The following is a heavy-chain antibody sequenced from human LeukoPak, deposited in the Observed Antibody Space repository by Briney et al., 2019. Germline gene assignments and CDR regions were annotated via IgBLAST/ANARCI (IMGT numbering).Heavy chain of an antibody. CDR1: GYTFTSYG. Sequence: ASVKVSCKASGYTFTSYGISWVRQAPGQGLEWMGWISAYNGNTNYAQKLQGRVTMTTDTSTSTAYMELRSLRSDDTAVYYCARDNYYGSAQSYYYYMDVWGKGTTVTVSS. CDR3: ARDNYYGSAQSYYYYMDV. CDR2: ISAYNGNT. V-gene: IGHV1-18*01. J-gene: IGHJ6*03. D-gene: IGHD3-10*01.